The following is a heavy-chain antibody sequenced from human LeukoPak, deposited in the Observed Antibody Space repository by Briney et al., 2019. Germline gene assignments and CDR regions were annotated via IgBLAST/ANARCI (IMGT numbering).Heavy chain of an antibody. J-gene: IGHJ5*02. V-gene: IGHV4-34*01. CDR2: MYNSGTT. Sequence: SETLSLTCAVYGGSFSGYYWAWIRQPPGKGLEWIANMYNSGTTYYNSSLKSRVTISIDTSMNQVSLKLTAVTAADTAVYYCASVKEVDDGHLPTWGQGTLVTVSS. CDR1: GGSFSGYY. CDR3: ASVKEVDDGHLPT. D-gene: IGHD5/OR15-5a*01.